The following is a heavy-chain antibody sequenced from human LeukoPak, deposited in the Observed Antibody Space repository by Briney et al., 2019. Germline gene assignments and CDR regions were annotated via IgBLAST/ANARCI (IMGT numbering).Heavy chain of an antibody. CDR1: GYTFTSYG. CDR3: ARDYLGCSTSCYYGMDV. V-gene: IGHV1-18*01. Sequence: ASVKVSCKASGYTFTSYGISWVPQAPGQGLEWMGWISAYNGNTNYAQKLQGRVTMTTDASTSTAYMELRSLRSDDTAVYYCARDYLGCSTSCYYGMDVWGQGTTVTVSS. CDR2: ISAYNGNT. D-gene: IGHD2-2*01. J-gene: IGHJ6*02.